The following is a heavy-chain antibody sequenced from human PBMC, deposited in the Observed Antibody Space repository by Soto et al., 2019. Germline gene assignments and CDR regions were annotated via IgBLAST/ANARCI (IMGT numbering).Heavy chain of an antibody. V-gene: IGHV5-10-1*01. CDR2: IDPSDSQT. Sequence: GESLKISCNGSGYSFAGDWITWVRQRPGKGLEWMGRIDPSDSQTYYSPSFRGHVTISVTKSITTVFLQWSSLRASDTAMYYCARQIYDSDTGPNFQYYFDSWGQGTPVTVSS. CDR3: ARQIYDSDTGPNFQYYFDS. D-gene: IGHD3-22*01. J-gene: IGHJ4*02. CDR1: GYSFAGDW.